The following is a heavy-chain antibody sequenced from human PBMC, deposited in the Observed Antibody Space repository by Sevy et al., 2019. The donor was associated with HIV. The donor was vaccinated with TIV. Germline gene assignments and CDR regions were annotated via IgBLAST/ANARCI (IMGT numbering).Heavy chain of an antibody. CDR3: ASGSCSGGSCYSNYYYYGMDV. V-gene: IGHV1-69*13. CDR1: GGTFSSYA. CDR2: IIPIFGTA. Sequence: ASVKVSCKASGGTFSSYAISWVRQAPGQGLEWIGGIIPIFGTANYAQKFQGRVTITADESTSTAYMELSSLRSEDRAVYYCASGSCSGGSCYSNYYYYGMDVWGQGTTVTVSS. D-gene: IGHD2-15*01. J-gene: IGHJ6*02.